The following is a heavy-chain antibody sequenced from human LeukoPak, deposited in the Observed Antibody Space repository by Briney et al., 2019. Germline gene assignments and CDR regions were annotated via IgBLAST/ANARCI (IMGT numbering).Heavy chain of an antibody. J-gene: IGHJ3*01. D-gene: IGHD3-22*01. Sequence: GGSLRLSREASGFIFSSYAMAWVRQAPGKGLDWVSVIGASGADTYYSGSAKGRFTVSRDNSKDTLFLHMSSLRAEDTAVYFCATRPRDSSGYYLGAFDGWGQGTTVTVSS. CDR1: GFIFSSYA. CDR3: ATRPRDSSGYYLGAFDG. V-gene: IGHV3-23*01. CDR2: IGASGADT.